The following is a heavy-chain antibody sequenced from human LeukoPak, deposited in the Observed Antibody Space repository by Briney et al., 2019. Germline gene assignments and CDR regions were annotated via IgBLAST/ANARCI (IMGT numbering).Heavy chain of an antibody. CDR3: ARTYAYDATGDRGH. D-gene: IGHD3-16*01. CDR1: GFTFCNYA. V-gene: IGHV3-23*01. Sequence: GGSLRLSCAASGFTFCNYAMSWVRQAPGKVLEWVSGISGSGGSTFYADSVKGRFTISRDNAKNSLYLQMNSLRAQDTAVYYCARTYAYDATGDRGHWGQGTLVTVSS. J-gene: IGHJ4*02. CDR2: ISGSGGST.